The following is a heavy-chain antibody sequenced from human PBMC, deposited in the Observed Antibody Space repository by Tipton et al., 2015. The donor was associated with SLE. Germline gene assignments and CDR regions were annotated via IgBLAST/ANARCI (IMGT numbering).Heavy chain of an antibody. V-gene: IGHV4-59*01. J-gene: IGHJ3*02. CDR1: GGSISSSY. D-gene: IGHD1-26*01. CDR3: ARAPGIVGARGAFDI. Sequence: TLSLTCTVSGGSISSSYWSWIRQPPGKGLEWIGYIYYSGSTNYNPSLKSRVTISVDTSKNQFSLKLSSVTAADTAVYYCARAPGIVGARGAFDIWGQGTMVTVSS. CDR2: IYYSGST.